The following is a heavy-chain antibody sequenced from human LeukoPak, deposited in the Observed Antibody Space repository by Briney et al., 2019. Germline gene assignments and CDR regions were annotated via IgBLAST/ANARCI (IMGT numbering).Heavy chain of an antibody. D-gene: IGHD3-3*01. J-gene: IGHJ6*03. Sequence: SETLSLTCTVSGGSISSYYWSWIRQPPGKGLEWIGYIYYSGSTNYNPSLKSRVTISVDTSKNQFSLRLSSVTAADTAVYYCARVTDFWSGYYYYMDVWGKGTTVTVSS. CDR1: GGSISSYY. CDR3: ARVTDFWSGYYYYMDV. V-gene: IGHV4-59*01. CDR2: IYYSGST.